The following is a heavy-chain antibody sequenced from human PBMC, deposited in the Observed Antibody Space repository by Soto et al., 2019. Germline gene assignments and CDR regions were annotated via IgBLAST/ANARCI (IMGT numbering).Heavy chain of an antibody. CDR3: ASARGPRSGYYPDWFDP. V-gene: IGHV1-69*12. D-gene: IGHD3-22*01. J-gene: IGHJ5*02. CDR1: GGTFSSYA. CDR2: SIPIFGTA. Sequence: QVQLVQSGAEVKKPGSSVKVSCKASGGTFSSYAINWVRQAPGQGLEWMGGSIPIFGTANHAQRFQGRVTITADESTSTADMELSSLRSEDTAVYYCASARGPRSGYYPDWFDPWGQGTLVTVSS.